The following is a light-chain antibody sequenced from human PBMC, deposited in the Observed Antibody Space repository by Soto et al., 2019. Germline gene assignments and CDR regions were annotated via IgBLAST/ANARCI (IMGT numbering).Light chain of an antibody. CDR1: QSVNSN. Sequence: EMVMTQSPAILSVSRGEIATLSCRASQSVNSNYLAWYQQHPGQPPRLLIYGISTRATGIPARFSGSGSGTEFSLTISSLQSEDFAVYYCQQYSKWPITLGQGTRLEIK. J-gene: IGKJ5*01. V-gene: IGKV3-15*01. CDR3: QQYSKWPIT. CDR2: GIS.